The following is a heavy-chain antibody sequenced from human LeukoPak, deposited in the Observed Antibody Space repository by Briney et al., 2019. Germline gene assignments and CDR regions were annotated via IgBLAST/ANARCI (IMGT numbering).Heavy chain of an antibody. CDR2: ISSDSSTI. V-gene: IGHV3-48*01. Sequence: PGGSLRLSCAASGFTFSSYSVNWVRQAPGKGLEWVSYISSDSSTIYYADSVRGRFTISRDNSKNTLYLRMNSLRAEDTAVYYCARDFYGSGSHRYFDLWGRGTLVTVSS. CDR1: GFTFSSYS. D-gene: IGHD3-10*01. J-gene: IGHJ2*01. CDR3: ARDFYGSGSHRYFDL.